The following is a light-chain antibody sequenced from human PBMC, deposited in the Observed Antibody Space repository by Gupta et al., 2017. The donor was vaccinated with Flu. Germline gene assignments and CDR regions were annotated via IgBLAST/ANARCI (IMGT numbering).Light chain of an antibody. J-gene: IGKJ4*02. CDR1: QSVNNF. CDR2: AAS. CDR3: QQGYSTPQT. Sequence: PSSLSASAGDRVTITCRASQSVNNFLTWYQQKPGKAPKLRIYAASTLQGGVPSRFSGSGSGTDFTLTINNLQSGDFATYYCQQGYSTPQTFGRGTKVEIK. V-gene: IGKV1-39*01.